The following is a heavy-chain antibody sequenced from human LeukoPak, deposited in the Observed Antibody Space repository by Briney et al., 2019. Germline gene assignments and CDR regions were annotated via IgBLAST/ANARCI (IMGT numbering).Heavy chain of an antibody. V-gene: IGHV3-48*03. D-gene: IGHD3-10*01. Sequence: PGGSLRLSCAASGFTFSDYEMNWVRQAPGKGLEWVSYINSRGSNTYYTDSVKGRFTISRDSAKDSLYLQMNSLRAEDTAVYYCARGTHITLVRGALDYWGQGTLVTVSS. CDR2: INSRGSNT. CDR1: GFTFSDYE. J-gene: IGHJ4*02. CDR3: ARGTHITLVRGALDY.